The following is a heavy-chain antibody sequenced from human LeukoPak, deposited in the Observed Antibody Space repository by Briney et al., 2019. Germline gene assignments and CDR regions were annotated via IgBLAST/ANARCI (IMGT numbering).Heavy chain of an antibody. Sequence: GGALRLSCAASGFTDSSNYMSWVRQAPGKGLEWVSVIYSGGSTYYADSVKGRFTISRDNSKNTLYLQMNSLRAEDTAVYYCASNRGTTISDAFDIWGQGTMVTVSS. J-gene: IGHJ3*02. D-gene: IGHD4-11*01. CDR2: IYSGGST. CDR3: ASNRGTTISDAFDI. CDR1: GFTDSSNY. V-gene: IGHV3-66*01.